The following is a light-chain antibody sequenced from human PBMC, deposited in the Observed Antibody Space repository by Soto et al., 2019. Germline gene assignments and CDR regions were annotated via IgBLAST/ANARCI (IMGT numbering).Light chain of an antibody. CDR1: SSNIGSNT. J-gene: IGLJ1*01. V-gene: IGLV1-44*01. CDR2: SNN. Sequence: QSVLTQPPSASGTPGQRVTISCSGSSSNIGSNTVNWYQQPPGTAPKLLIYSNNQRPSGVPDRFSGSKSGTSASLAISGPQSEDEADYYCAAWDDSLNGYVFGTGTKVTV. CDR3: AAWDDSLNGYV.